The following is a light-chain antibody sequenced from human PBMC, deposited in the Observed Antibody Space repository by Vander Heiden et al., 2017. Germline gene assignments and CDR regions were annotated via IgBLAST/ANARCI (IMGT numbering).Light chain of an antibody. CDR1: QDIDDS. V-gene: IGKV1-5*03. CDR2: RAS. J-gene: IGKJ2*01. Sequence: DIRVIQSPSILSAFIGDTITLSCRTSQDIDDSLAWYQQRQGRAPKLLVSRASSLEAGVASRFRGDGFGTEFTLTITALQVDDFATYFCQQYSYVPYTFGQGTKLE. CDR3: QQYSYVPYT.